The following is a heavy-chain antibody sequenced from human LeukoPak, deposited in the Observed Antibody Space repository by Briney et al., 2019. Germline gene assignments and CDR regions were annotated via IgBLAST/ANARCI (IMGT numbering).Heavy chain of an antibody. CDR2: IYPRDSDT. D-gene: IGHD3-10*01. CDR1: GFTFTHQW. V-gene: IGHV5-51*01. J-gene: IGHJ4*02. Sequence: GESLKICCKASGFTFTHQWIGWVRQKSGSGLEWMGIIYPRDSDTRYSPSFQGHVTISAYTSINTAYLEWSRLEASDTAIYYCARHTDVIGAIWGQGTLVTVSS. CDR3: ARHTDVIGAI.